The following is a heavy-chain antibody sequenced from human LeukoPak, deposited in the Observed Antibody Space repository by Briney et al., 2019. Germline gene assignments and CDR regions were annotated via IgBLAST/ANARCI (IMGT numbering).Heavy chain of an antibody. D-gene: IGHD2-2*01. CDR2: ISSSSSYI. CDR3: ARPPAYCSSTSCYADY. CDR1: GFTFGSYC. J-gene: IGHJ4*02. V-gene: IGHV3-21*01. Sequence: GGSLRLSCAASGFTFGSYCMNWVRQAPGKGLEWVSSISSSSSYIYYADSVKGRFTISRDNAKNSLYLQMNSLRAEDTALYYCARPPAYCSSTSCYADYWGQGTLVTVSS.